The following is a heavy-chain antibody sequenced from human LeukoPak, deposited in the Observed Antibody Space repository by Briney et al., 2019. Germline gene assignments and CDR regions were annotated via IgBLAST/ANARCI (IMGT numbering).Heavy chain of an antibody. CDR2: ISGSGGST. D-gene: IGHD5-18*01. J-gene: IGHJ4*02. CDR3: ARTDKAMVTPEY. Sequence: GGSLRLSCAASGFTFSSYAMSWVRQAPGKGLEWVSAISGSGGSTYYADSVKGRFTISRDNAKNSLYLQMNSLRVEDTALYYCARTDKAMVTPEYWGQGTLVTVSS. CDR1: GFTFSSYA. V-gene: IGHV3-23*01.